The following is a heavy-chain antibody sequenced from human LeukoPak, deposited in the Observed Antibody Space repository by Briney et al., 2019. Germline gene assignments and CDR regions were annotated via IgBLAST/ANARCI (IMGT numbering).Heavy chain of an antibody. Sequence: GGSLRLSCAASGFTFNNYAMYWVRQAPGKGLEWVSLIYSDGRTYYADSVKGRCTISRDGSKNTLYLQMNSLRVEDTAVYYCARRLDYWGQGTLVTVSS. CDR1: GFTFNNYA. CDR3: ARRLDY. J-gene: IGHJ4*02. CDR2: IYSDGRT. V-gene: IGHV3-53*01.